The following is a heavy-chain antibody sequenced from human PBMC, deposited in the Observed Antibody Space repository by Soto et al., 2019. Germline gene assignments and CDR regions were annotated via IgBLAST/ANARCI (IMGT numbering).Heavy chain of an antibody. CDR3: ARQYCSGGSCYSLGWFDP. V-gene: IGHV4-39*01. J-gene: IGHJ5*02. Sequence: SETLSLTCTVSGGSISSSSYYWGWIRQPPGKGLEWIGSIYYSGSTYYNPSLKSRVTISVDTSKNQFSLKLSSVTAADTAVYYCARQYCSGGSCYSLGWFDPWGQGTLVTVSS. D-gene: IGHD2-15*01. CDR1: GGSISSSSYY. CDR2: IYYSGST.